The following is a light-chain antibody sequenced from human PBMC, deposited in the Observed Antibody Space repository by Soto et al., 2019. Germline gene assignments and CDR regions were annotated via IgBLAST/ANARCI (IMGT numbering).Light chain of an antibody. CDR2: KAS. CDR1: QSIGQW. CDR3: QQYVPASPWT. Sequence: DVQMTQSPSTLSASIGDRVTITCRASQSIGQWLAWFQQKPGKAPKVLIYKASALQTGVPSRFSDSGSGTEFTLTISSLQPDDFAAYYCQQYVPASPWTFGQGNKVEV. J-gene: IGKJ1*01. V-gene: IGKV1-5*03.